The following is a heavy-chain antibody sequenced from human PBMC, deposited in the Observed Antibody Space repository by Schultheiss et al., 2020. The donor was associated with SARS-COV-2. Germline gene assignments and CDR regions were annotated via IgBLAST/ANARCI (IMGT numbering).Heavy chain of an antibody. J-gene: IGHJ4*02. D-gene: IGHD6-13*01. CDR2: ISASAFST. CDR1: GFPFSNYA. V-gene: IGHV3-23*01. Sequence: GGSLRLSCAASGFPFSNYAMTWIRQAPGKGLEGVAAISASAFSTYYADSMKGRFTVSRDNAKNSLYLQMNSLRAEDTAVYYCAKLERSSWSNAFDYWGQGTLVTVSS. CDR3: AKLERSSWSNAFDY.